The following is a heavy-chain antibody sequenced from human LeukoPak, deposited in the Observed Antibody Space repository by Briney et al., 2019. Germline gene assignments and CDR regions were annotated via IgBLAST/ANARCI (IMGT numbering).Heavy chain of an antibody. V-gene: IGHV3-21*01. Sequence: GRSLRLSCAASGSTFSSYSMNWVRQAPGKGLEWVSSISSSSSYIYYADSVKGRFTISRDNAKNSLYLQMNSLRAEDTAVYYCAREGYSSSSRWFDPWGQGTLVTVSS. D-gene: IGHD6-6*01. CDR1: GSTFSSYS. CDR2: ISSSSSYI. J-gene: IGHJ5*02. CDR3: AREGYSSSSRWFDP.